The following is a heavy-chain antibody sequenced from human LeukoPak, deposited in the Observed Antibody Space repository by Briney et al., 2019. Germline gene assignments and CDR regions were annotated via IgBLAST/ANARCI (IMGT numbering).Heavy chain of an antibody. Sequence: GGSLRLSCAASGFTFSSYAMSWVRQAPGKGLEWVSAIIGSGSSTYYAASVKGRFTISRDNSKNTLFLQMNSLRAEDTAVYYCAKDRAQQLVLDFWGQGTLVTVSS. CDR1: GFTFSSYA. J-gene: IGHJ4*02. CDR3: AKDRAQQLVLDF. CDR2: IIGSGSST. V-gene: IGHV3-23*01. D-gene: IGHD6-13*01.